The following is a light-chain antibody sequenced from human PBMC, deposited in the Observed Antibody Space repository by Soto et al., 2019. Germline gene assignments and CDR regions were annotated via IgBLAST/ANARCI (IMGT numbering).Light chain of an antibody. CDR3: QQYGNSLHS. CDR2: GTS. V-gene: IGKV3-20*01. Sequence: EIVLTQSPGTLSLSPGERATLSCRASQGVYHNYLAWYQQKPGQAPRVLIYGTSTRATGIPDRFSGSGSGTDFTRTISRLEPEDCAVYYCQQYGNSLHSLGQGTKLEIK. J-gene: IGKJ2*01. CDR1: QGVYHNY.